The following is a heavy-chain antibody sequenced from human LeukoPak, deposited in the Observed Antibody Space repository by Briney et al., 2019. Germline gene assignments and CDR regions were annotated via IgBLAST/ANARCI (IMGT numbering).Heavy chain of an antibody. V-gene: IGHV3-7*01. Sequence: GGSLRLSCAASGFTFSSYSMNWVRQAPGKGLEWVANIKPDGSDKYYVDSVKGRFTVSRDNAKNSLYLQMNSLRAEDTAVYYCAKGGDHWGQGTLVTVSS. D-gene: IGHD3-16*01. J-gene: IGHJ4*02. CDR1: GFTFSSYS. CDR3: AKGGDH. CDR2: IKPDGSDK.